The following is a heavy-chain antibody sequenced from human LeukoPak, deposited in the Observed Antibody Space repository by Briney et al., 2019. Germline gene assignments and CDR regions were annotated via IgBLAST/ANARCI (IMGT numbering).Heavy chain of an antibody. Sequence: ASVKVSCKASGYAFSNYGISWVRQAPGQGLEWLGWISTFNGHTTYALKFQDRGTVTTDPSTDTAYLELRSLRTDDTAVYYCARRHLVGSGYFDHWGQGTLVTVSS. CDR3: ARRHLVGSGYFDH. CDR1: GYAFSNYG. V-gene: IGHV1-18*01. J-gene: IGHJ4*02. D-gene: IGHD2-15*01. CDR2: ISTFNGHT.